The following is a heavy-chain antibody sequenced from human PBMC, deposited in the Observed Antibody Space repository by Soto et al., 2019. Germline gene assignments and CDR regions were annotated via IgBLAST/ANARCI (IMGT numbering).Heavy chain of an antibody. CDR1: GGSISSGYYY. J-gene: IGHJ6*02. CDR2: IYYSGST. V-gene: IGHV4-30-4*01. D-gene: IGHD3-22*01. Sequence: SETLSLTCTVSGGSISSGYYYWSWIRQPPGKGLEWIGYIYYSGSTYYNPSLKSRVTISVDTSKNQFSLKLSSVTAADTAVYYCAISRITMIVVVPFYGMDVWGQGTTVTV. CDR3: AISRITMIVVVPFYGMDV.